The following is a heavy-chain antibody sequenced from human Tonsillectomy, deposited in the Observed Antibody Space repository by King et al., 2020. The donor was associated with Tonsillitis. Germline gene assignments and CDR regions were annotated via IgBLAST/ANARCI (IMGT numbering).Heavy chain of an antibody. Sequence: QLVQSGGGVVQPGRSLRLSCAASGFPFNKYGMHWVRQTPGKGLEWLAVIAYDGSQQFSADSVKGRFTISRDNSKRTLYLQLSSLTTEDSAVYYCAKDGIGLSDWYFDLWGRGTLVTVSS. CDR1: GFPFNKYG. CDR2: IAYDGSQQ. D-gene: IGHD3-16*01. V-gene: IGHV3-30*18. J-gene: IGHJ2*01. CDR3: AKDGIGLSDWYFDL.